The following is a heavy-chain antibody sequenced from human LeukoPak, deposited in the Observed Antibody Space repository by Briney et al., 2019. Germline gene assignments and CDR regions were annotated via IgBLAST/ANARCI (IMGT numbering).Heavy chain of an antibody. CDR2: IDPSDSYT. CDR1: GYSFTSYW. D-gene: IGHD4-17*01. V-gene: IGHV5-10-1*01. CDR3: ARGYGVNQGAFDI. J-gene: IGHJ3*02. Sequence: TGESLKISCQGSGYSFTSYWISWVRQMPGKGLEWMGRIDPSDSYTNYSPSFQGHVTFSADKSISTAYLQWSSLKASDTAMYYRARGYGVNQGAFDIWGQGTMVTVYS.